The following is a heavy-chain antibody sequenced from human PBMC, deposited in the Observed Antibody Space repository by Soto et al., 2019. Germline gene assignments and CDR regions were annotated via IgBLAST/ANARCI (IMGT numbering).Heavy chain of an antibody. CDR3: TKHLAQNFDL. CDR1: GFTFNNYA. J-gene: IGHJ4*02. CDR2: IDSGGGST. V-gene: IGHV3-23*01. Sequence: GGSLRLSCAVSGFTFNNYAMTWVRQAPGKGLEWVSTIDSGGGSTNYADSVKGWLTISRDNSKNTLYRQMNSLRAEDTAVYYCTKHLAQNFDLWGQGTLVTVSS.